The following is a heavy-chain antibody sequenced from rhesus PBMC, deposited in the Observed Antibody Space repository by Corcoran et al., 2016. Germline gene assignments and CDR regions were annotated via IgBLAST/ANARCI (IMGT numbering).Heavy chain of an antibody. CDR2: IYWDDDK. V-gene: IGHV2-174*01. CDR3: ARPRSGSFDY. J-gene: IGHJ4*01. CDR1: GFSISTSGMG. D-gene: IGHD6-25*01. Sequence: QVTLKESGPALVKPTQTLTLTCTFSGFSISTSGMGVGWIRQPPGKALEGLALIYWDDDKYYSKALKSRLTIAKDTAKNQGVLTMTNMDPGDTATYYGARPRSGSFDYWGQGVLVTVSS.